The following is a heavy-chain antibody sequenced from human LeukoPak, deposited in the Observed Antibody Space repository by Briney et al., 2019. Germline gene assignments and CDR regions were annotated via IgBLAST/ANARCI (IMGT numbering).Heavy chain of an antibody. V-gene: IGHV3-49*03. Sequence: GGSLRLSSTASGFTFGNYAMSWFRQAPGKGMECVGLISSKAYGGTTEYAASVKGRFTISRDDSKSIAYLQMNSLKTEDTAVYYCTRDQLDTAMVPYGMDVWGQGTTVTVSS. D-gene: IGHD5-18*01. CDR3: TRDQLDTAMVPYGMDV. J-gene: IGHJ6*02. CDR1: GFTFGNYA. CDR2: ISSKAYGGTT.